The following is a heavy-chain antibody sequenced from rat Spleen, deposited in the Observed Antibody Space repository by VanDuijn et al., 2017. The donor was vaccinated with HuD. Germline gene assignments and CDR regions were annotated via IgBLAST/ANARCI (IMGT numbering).Heavy chain of an antibody. CDR2: ISYDGGNT. CDR1: GFIFSDHY. J-gene: IGHJ2*01. V-gene: IGHV5-20*01. CDR3: AKDKGEYNNLFDY. D-gene: IGHD1-10*01. Sequence: EVKLVESDGGLVQPGRSLKLSCAASGFIFSDHYMAWVRQAPTKGLEWVASISYDGGNTYYRDSVKGRFTISRDNAKSTLYLQIDSLKSEDTATYYCAKDKGEYNNLFDYWGQGVMVTVTS.